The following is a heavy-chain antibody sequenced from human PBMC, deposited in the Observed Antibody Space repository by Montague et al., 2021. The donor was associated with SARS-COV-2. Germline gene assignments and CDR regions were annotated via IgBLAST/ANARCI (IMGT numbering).Heavy chain of an antibody. Sequence: SLRLSCAASGFTFSSHAMSWVRQAPGRGLEWVSGIGDSGDSTYYADSVKGRFTISRDNSNTMLYLQMISLRVEDTAAYYCARHFQSGSYGAYYYYGMDVWGQGTTVTVSS. J-gene: IGHJ6*02. D-gene: IGHD1-26*01. CDR1: GFTFSSHA. CDR2: IGDSGDST. V-gene: IGHV3-23*01. CDR3: ARHFQSGSYGAYYYYGMDV.